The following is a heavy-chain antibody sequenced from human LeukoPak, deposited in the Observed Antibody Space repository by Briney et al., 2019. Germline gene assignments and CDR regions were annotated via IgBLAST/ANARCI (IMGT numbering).Heavy chain of an antibody. CDR1: GFTFSSYG. V-gene: IGHV3-33*03. D-gene: IGHD3-10*01. J-gene: IGHJ4*02. CDR3: AKDSTPTDYYGSAADY. Sequence: GESLEISCAASGFTFSSYGMHWVRQAPGKGLEWVAVIWYDGSNKYYADSVEGRFTISRDNSKNTLYLQMNSLRAEDTAVYYCAKDSTPTDYYGSAADYWGQGTLVTVSS. CDR2: IWYDGSNK.